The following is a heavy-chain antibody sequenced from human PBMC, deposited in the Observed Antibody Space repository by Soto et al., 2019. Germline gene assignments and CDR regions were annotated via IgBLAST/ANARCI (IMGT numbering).Heavy chain of an antibody. V-gene: IGHV4-59*01. CDR3: ALHSKAVVPEY. CDR2: LYYGRSA. D-gene: IGHD3-22*01. J-gene: IGHJ4*02. Sequence: QVQLQESGPGLVKPSETLSLTCAVSGDSISSYYCMWIRQPPGKGLESTGYLYYGRSANYNPSLKSRVTLSVDTSTNQCSLTRSSMTAADTAGYYCALHSKAVVPEYWGLGTLVTVSS. CDR1: GDSISSYY.